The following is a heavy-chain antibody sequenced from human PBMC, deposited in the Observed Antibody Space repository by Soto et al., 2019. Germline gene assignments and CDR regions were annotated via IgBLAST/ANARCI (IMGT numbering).Heavy chain of an antibody. CDR3: ARGGSLYWYFDL. CDR2: INAGNGNT. CDR1: GDTFTSYA. J-gene: IGHJ2*01. V-gene: IGHV1-3*01. Sequence: VSVKVCCKASGDTFTSYAMHWVRQAPGQRLEWMGWINAGNGNTKYSQKFQGRVTITRDTSASTAYMELSSLRSEDTAVYYCARGGSLYWYFDLWGRGTLVTVSS. D-gene: IGHD1-26*01.